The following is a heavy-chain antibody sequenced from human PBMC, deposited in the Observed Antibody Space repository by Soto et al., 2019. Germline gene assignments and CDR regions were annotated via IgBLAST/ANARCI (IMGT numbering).Heavy chain of an antibody. CDR2: VQNGGTT. Sequence: QVQLQESGPGLVKPSETLSLTCTVSGASVNNRNYHWSWIRQPPGRGLEWIGQVQNGGTTEFDSSSLWRRLTFSIDSSKNKFPRKLNSVTAADTAIYYCAVLLAGGGGDGNWGQGTLVTVSS. V-gene: IGHV4-61*01. J-gene: IGHJ4*02. CDR3: AVLLAGGGGDGN. CDR1: GASVNNRNYH. D-gene: IGHD2-15*01.